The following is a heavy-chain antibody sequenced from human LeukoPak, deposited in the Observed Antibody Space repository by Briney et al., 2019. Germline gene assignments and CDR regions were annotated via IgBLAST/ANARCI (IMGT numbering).Heavy chain of an antibody. D-gene: IGHD3-16*01. CDR2: IYYSGST. CDR1: GGSISSYY. CDR3: ARRGRSGLAAFDY. V-gene: IGHV4-59*08. Sequence: SETLSLTCTVSGGSISSYYWGWIRQPPGKGLEWIGYIYYSGSTNYNPSLKSRVTISVDTSKNQFSLKLSSVTAADTAVYYCARRGRSGLAAFDYWGQGTLVTVSS. J-gene: IGHJ4*02.